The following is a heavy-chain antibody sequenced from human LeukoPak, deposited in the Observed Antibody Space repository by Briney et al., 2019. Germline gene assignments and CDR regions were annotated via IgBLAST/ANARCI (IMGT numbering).Heavy chain of an antibody. CDR2: IGTSSTTI. CDR3: ARGFLQLTPYYFDY. J-gene: IGHJ4*02. D-gene: IGHD1-1*01. Sequence: GGSLRLSCAASGFTFSSYTMNWVRQPPGKGLEWVSNIGTSSTTIYYADSVKGRLTVSRDNSKNTVSLQMDSLRVDDTGIYYCARGFLQLTPYYFDYWGQGALVTVSS. CDR1: GFTFSSYT. V-gene: IGHV3-48*01.